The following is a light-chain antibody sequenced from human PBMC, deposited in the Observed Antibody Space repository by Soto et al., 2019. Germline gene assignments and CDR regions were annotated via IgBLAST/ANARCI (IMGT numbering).Light chain of an antibody. J-gene: IGLJ2*01. V-gene: IGLV1-51*01. CDR3: GTWDNSLSAV. CDR2: DNG. Sequence: QPVLTQPPSVSAAPGQTVTISCSGSSSNIGSNYVSWYQQLPGTAPKLLIYDNGKRPSGIPDRFSGSQSGTSATLGITGLQTGDEADYYCGTWDNSLSAVFGGGTKLTVL. CDR1: SSNIGSNY.